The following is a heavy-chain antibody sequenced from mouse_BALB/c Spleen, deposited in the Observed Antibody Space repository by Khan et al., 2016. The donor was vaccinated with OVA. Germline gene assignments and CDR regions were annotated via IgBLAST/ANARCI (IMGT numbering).Heavy chain of an antibody. CDR3: AREEALYYFDY. V-gene: IGHV1S132*01. J-gene: IGHJ2*01. Sequence: QVQLQQSGAELVRPGTSVKLSCKTSGYIFTSYWIHWVKQRSGQGLEWIARIYPGTDNTYYNEKFKDKATLTADKSSSTAYLQLSSLESEDSAVFFCAREEALYYFDYWGQGTTLTVSS. CDR1: GYIFTSYW. CDR2: IYPGTDNT. D-gene: IGHD3-2*02.